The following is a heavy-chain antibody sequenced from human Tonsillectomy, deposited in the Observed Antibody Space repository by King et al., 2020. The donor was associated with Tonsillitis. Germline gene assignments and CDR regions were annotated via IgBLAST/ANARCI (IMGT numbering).Heavy chain of an antibody. V-gene: IGHV1-69*01. D-gene: IGHD2-2*03. CDR3: ARDAGDCSSTTCYHYYGMAV. CDR1: GGTFSSYA. Sequence: VQLVESGAEVKKPGSSVKVSCKASGGTFSSYAISWVRQAPGQGLEWMGGIIPIFGTTNYTQKFQGRVTITADESTSTAYMELSSLRSEDTAVYYCARDAGDCSSTTCYHYYGMAVWGQGTTVTVSS. J-gene: IGHJ6*02. CDR2: IIPIFGTT.